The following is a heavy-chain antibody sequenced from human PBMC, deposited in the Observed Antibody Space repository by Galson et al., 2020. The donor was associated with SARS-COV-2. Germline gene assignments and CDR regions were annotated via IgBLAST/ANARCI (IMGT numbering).Heavy chain of an antibody. CDR3: ARDHEDYDSSGCVDY. J-gene: IGHJ4*02. V-gene: IGHV3-7*01. CDR2: IKQDGSEK. Sequence: GGSLRLSCAASGFTFSSYWMSWVRQAPGKGLEWVANIKQDGSEKYYVDSVKGRFTISRDNAKNSLYLQMNSLRAEDTAVYYCARDHEDYDSSGCVDYWGQGTLVTVSS. D-gene: IGHD3-22*01. CDR1: GFTFSSYW.